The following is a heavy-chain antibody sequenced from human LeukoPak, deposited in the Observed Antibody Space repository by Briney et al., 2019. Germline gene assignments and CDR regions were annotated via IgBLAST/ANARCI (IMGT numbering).Heavy chain of an antibody. CDR2: IKQDGSEK. CDR3: ARAPYCIGGSCRFDY. CDR1: GFTSSSYW. V-gene: IGHV3-7*03. D-gene: IGHD2-15*01. J-gene: IGHJ4*02. Sequence: GGSLRLSCAVSGFTSSSYWMSWVRQAPGKGLEWVANIKQDGSEKYYVDSVKGRFTISRDNAKNSLYLQMNSLRAEDTAVYYCARAPYCIGGSCRFDYWGQGTLVTVSS.